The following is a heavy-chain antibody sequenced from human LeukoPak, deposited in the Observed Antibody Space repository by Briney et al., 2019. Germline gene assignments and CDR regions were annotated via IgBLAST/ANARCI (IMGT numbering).Heavy chain of an antibody. CDR3: ARTLGVPSAFDP. CDR2: INSDGSST. V-gene: IGHV3-74*01. J-gene: IGHJ5*02. CDR1: GFTFRNFW. Sequence: PGGSLRLSYAASGFTFRNFWMHWVRQPPGKGLLWVSRINSDGSSTTYADSMKGRFTISRDNTKNTLYLQMNNLRAEDTAVYYCARTLGVPSAFDPWGQGTLVTVSS. D-gene: IGHD2-2*01.